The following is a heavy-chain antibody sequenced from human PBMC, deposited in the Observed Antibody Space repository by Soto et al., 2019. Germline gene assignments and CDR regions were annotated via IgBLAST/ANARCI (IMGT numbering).Heavy chain of an antibody. D-gene: IGHD4-17*01. J-gene: IGHJ3*02. V-gene: IGHV3-23*01. Sequence: EVQLLESGGGLVQPGGSLRLSCAASGFIFSTYAMNWVRQAPGKGLELVAGIDQSGGTAYYAESVRGRVAISRDNSINTLSLQMSSLRAEDTALYYCAHPRGYGVFDAVDIWGQGTMVTVSS. CDR1: GFIFSTYA. CDR2: IDQSGGTA. CDR3: AHPRGYGVFDAVDI.